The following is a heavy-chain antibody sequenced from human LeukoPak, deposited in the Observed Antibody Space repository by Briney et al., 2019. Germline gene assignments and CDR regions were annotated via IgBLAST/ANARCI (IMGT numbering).Heavy chain of an antibody. CDR1: GYKLSNFW. J-gene: IGHJ4*02. Sequence: GESLKISCKTSGYKLSNFWIGWVRQTPGKGLEWMGVLYPDDSDTRYSPSFQGQVTISADKSIRTAYLQWRSLKASDTGLYYCARGRGAFHGYENFDFWGQGTPVTVSS. CDR2: LYPDDSDT. CDR3: ARGRGAFHGYENFDF. V-gene: IGHV5-51*01. D-gene: IGHD5-12*01.